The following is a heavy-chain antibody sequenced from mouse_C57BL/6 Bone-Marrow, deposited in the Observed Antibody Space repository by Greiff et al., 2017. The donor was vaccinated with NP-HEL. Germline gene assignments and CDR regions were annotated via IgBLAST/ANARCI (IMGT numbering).Heavy chain of an antibody. J-gene: IGHJ1*03. Sequence: QVQLQQPGAELVMPGASVKLSCKASGYTFTSYWMHWVKQRPGQGLEWIGEIDPSDSYPNYNQKFKGKSKLTVDKSSSTAYMQLSSLTSEDSAVYYCARWGTVVADWYFDVWGTGTTVTVSS. CDR1: GYTFTSYW. CDR3: ARWGTVVADWYFDV. D-gene: IGHD1-1*01. CDR2: IDPSDSYP. V-gene: IGHV1-69*01.